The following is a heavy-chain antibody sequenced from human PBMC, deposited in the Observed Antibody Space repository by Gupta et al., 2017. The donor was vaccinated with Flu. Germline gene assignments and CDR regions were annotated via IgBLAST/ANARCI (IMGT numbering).Heavy chain of an antibody. Sequence: EVQLVESGGGLVQPGRSLRLSCAASGFTFDDYAMHWVRQAPGKGLEWVSGISWNSGSIGYADSVKGRFTISRDNAKNSLDLQMNSLRAEDTALYYCAKGHSAGAGGIDAFDIWGQGTMVTVSS. D-gene: IGHD6-19*01. CDR3: AKGHSAGAGGIDAFDI. CDR1: GFTFDDYA. CDR2: ISWNSGSI. J-gene: IGHJ3*02. V-gene: IGHV3-9*01.